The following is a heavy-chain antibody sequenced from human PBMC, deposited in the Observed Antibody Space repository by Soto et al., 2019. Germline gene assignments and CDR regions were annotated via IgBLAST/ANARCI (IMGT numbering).Heavy chain of an antibody. V-gene: IGHV3-48*01. CDR3: ARDMNTMVRGLKAQGWFDP. CDR1: GFTFSSYS. CDR2: ISSSSSTI. D-gene: IGHD3-10*01. J-gene: IGHJ5*02. Sequence: GGSLRLSCAASGFTFSSYSMNWVRQAPGKGLEWVSYISSSSSTIYYADSVKGRFTISRDNAKNSLYLQMNSLRAEDTAVYYCARDMNTMVRGLKAQGWFDPWGQGTLVTVSS.